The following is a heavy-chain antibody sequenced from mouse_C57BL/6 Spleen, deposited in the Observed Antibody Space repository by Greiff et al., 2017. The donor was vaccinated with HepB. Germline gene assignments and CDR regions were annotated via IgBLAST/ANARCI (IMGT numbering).Heavy chain of an antibody. J-gene: IGHJ2*01. V-gene: IGHV1-4*01. CDR1: GYTFTSYT. CDR3: ARGYGSNYPFDY. CDR2: INPSSGYT. Sequence: QVQLQQSGAELARPGASVKMSCKASGYTFTSYTMHWVKQRPGQGLEWIGYINPSSGYTKYNQKFKDKATLTADKSSSTAYMQLSSLTSEDSAVYYCARGYGSNYPFDYWGQGTTLTVSS. D-gene: IGHD2-5*01.